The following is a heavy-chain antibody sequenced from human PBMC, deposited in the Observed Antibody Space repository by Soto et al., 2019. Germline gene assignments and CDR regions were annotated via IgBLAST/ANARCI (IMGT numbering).Heavy chain of an antibody. CDR3: AKDLRIILGYCSGGSCFPYYFDY. Sequence: EVQLLESGGGVVQPGGSLRLSCAASGFTFSTYALSWVRQAPGKGLEWVSAISGSGGSTYYADSVKGRFTISRDNSKNTLYLQMNSLRAEDTAVYYCAKDLRIILGYCSGGSCFPYYFDYWGQGALVAVSS. V-gene: IGHV3-23*01. CDR1: GFTFSTYA. J-gene: IGHJ4*02. CDR2: ISGSGGST. D-gene: IGHD2-15*01.